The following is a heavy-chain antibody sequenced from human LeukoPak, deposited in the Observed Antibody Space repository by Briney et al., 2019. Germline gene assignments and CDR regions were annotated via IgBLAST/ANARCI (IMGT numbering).Heavy chain of an antibody. V-gene: IGHV3-30*02. CDR2: IRYDGSNK. CDR1: GFTFSSYG. Sequence: GGSLRLSCAASGFTFSSYGMHWVRQAPGKGLEWVAFIRYDGSNKYYADPVKGRFTISRDNSKNTLYLQMNSLRAEDTAVYYCAKAGRDSGYDYYYYYYMDVWGKGTTVTISS. CDR3: AKAGRDSGYDYYYYYYMDV. J-gene: IGHJ6*03. D-gene: IGHD5-12*01.